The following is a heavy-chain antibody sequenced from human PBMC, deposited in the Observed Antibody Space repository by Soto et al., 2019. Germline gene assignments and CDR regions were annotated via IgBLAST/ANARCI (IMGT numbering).Heavy chain of an antibody. CDR1: GFTFSDYY. Sequence: QVQLVESGGGLVKPGGSLRLSCAASGFTFSDYYMSWIRQAPGKGLEWVSYISSSSSYTNYADSVKGRFTISRDNAKNSLYLQRNSLRAEDTAVYYCARVGGDILTGYYGYYYYYGMDVWGQGTTVTVSS. CDR3: ARVGGDILTGYYGYYYYYGMDV. CDR2: ISSSSSYT. D-gene: IGHD3-9*01. V-gene: IGHV3-11*06. J-gene: IGHJ6*02.